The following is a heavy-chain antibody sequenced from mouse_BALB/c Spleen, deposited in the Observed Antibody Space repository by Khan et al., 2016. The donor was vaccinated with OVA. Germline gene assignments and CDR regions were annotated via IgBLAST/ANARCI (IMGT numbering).Heavy chain of an antibody. CDR3: ARTARIKY. V-gene: IGHV3-2*02. D-gene: IGHD1-2*01. CDR2: ISYSGST. J-gene: IGHJ2*01. CDR1: GYSITSGYG. Sequence: VQLKESGPGLVKPSQSLSLTCTVTGYSITSGYGWNWIRQFPGNKLEWMGYISYSGSTNYNPSLQSRISIPRATSKNQFFLQLNSVTTEDTATYYCARTARIKYWGQGTTLTVSS.